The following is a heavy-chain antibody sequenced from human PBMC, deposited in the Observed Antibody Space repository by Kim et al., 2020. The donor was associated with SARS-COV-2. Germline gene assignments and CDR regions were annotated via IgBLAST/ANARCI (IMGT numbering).Heavy chain of an antibody. D-gene: IGHD6-19*01. Sequence: GGSLRLSCAASGFTFSNYVMTWVRQAPGKGLEWVSTISGSSDNTFYADSVRGRFTISRDNSKSTFYLQMNSLRAEDTAVYYCAKTMNGWYNFDFWDQGTLVTVSS. CDR1: GFTFSNYV. CDR2: ISGSSDNT. V-gene: IGHV3-23*01. CDR3: AKTMNGWYNFDF. J-gene: IGHJ4*02.